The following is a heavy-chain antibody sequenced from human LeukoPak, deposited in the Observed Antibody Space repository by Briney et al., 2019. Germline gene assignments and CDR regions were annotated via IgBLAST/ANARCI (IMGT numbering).Heavy chain of an antibody. J-gene: IGHJ4*02. CDR1: GFTFTGYY. Sequence: ASVKVSCKASGFTFTGYYMHWVRQAPGQGLEWMGIINPSGGSTSYAHKFQGRVTVTRDPSTSTVYMELSSLRSEDTAVYYCARNRKTTRRGGSYYYDSNGYYYFDYWGQGTLVTVSS. D-gene: IGHD3-22*01. V-gene: IGHV1-46*01. CDR3: ARNRKTTRRGGSYYYDSNGYYYFDY. CDR2: INPSGGST.